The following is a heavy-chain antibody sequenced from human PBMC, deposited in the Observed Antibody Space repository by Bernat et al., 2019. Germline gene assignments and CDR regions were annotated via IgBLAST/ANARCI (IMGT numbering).Heavy chain of an antibody. D-gene: IGHD5-18*01. J-gene: IGHJ4*02. CDR3: TTDPWGPWIHLNDY. CDR2: IKTKTEGETT. CDR1: GFTFNNAW. V-gene: IGHV3-15*07. Sequence: EVQLVESGGGLVKPGGSLRLSCAASGFTFNNAWMNWVRQVPGKGLEWVGHIKTKTEGETTDYAAPVKGRFTISRDDSKNTLYLQMNSLKTEDTAVYYCTTDPWGPWIHLNDYWGQGTLVTVSS.